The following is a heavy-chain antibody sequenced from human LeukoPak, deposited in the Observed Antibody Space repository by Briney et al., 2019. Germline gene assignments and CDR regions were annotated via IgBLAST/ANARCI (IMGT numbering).Heavy chain of an antibody. CDR2: VFYSGGA. V-gene: IGHV4-39*02. Sequence: SETLSLTCTVSGGSISSRNYYWGWIRQPPGKGLEWIGNVFYSGGAYYNLSLKSRIAISVDTSKNLFSLKLSSVTAADTAVYYCARGDRYGSGSYYRRGNWFDPWGQGTLVTVSS. D-gene: IGHD3-10*01. J-gene: IGHJ5*02. CDR1: GGSISSRNYY. CDR3: ARGDRYGSGSYYRRGNWFDP.